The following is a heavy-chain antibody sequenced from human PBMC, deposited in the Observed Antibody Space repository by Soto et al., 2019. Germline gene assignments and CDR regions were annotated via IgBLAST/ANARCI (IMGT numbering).Heavy chain of an antibody. V-gene: IGHV3-9*01. J-gene: IGHJ6*02. CDR3: AKATNPYPNYHFYGMDV. CDR2: ISSNRGNR. D-gene: IGHD4-4*01. CDR1: GFSFDNFA. Sequence: EVQLVESGGGLVQPGRSLRLSCAASGFSFDNFALHWVRQAPGKGLEWVSGISSNRGNRGYADSVKGRFTISRDNAKNSLYLEMSGLGVEDTAFYYCAKATNPYPNYHFYGMDVWGQGTTVTVSS.